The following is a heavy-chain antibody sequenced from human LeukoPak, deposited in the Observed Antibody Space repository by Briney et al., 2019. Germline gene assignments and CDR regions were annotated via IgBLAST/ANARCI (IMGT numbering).Heavy chain of an antibody. CDR2: INLHGNEK. CDR3: ARLTPRAQIDY. CDR1: GFTFSSYW. V-gene: IGHV3-7*01. J-gene: IGHJ4*02. Sequence: PGGSLRLSCAASGFTFSSYWLSWVRQAPGKGLEWVANINLHGNEKYYVDSVRGRFTISRDNAKNSLYLQMNSLRAEDTAVYYCARLTPRAQIDYWGQGTLVTVSS. D-gene: IGHD3-10*01.